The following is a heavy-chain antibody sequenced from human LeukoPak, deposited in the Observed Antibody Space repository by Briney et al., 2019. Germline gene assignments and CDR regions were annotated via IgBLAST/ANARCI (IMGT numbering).Heavy chain of an antibody. CDR1: GYTFTNYG. CDR3: ARDLPAGSIP. V-gene: IGHV1-18*01. CDR2: ISAYNGNT. J-gene: IGHJ5*02. D-gene: IGHD6-19*01. Sequence: ASVKVSCKASGYTFTNYGISWVRQAPGQGLECMGWISAYNGNTKYVQKFQGRVTMTTDTSTTTAYMELRSLRSDDTAVYYCARDLPAGSIPWGQGTLVTVSS.